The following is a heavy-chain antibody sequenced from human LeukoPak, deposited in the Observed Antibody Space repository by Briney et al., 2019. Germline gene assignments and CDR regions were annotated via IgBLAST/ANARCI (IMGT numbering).Heavy chain of an antibody. CDR2: IKPDGSEK. CDR1: GFTFSHYW. J-gene: IGHJ4*02. D-gene: IGHD1-7*01. CDR3: VRVNYYFDY. Sequence: GGSLRLSCAASGFTFSHYWMSWVRQAPGKGLEWVANIKPDGSEKYYLDSVRGRFTISRDNAKNSLYLQMSSLRAEDTAVYYCVRVNYYFDYWGQGTLVTVSS. V-gene: IGHV3-7*05.